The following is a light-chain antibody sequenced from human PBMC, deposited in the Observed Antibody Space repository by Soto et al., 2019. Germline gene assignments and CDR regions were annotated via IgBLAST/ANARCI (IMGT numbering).Light chain of an antibody. V-gene: IGKV3-20*01. CDR3: QQYGGSPRT. CDR1: QSVSSSS. Sequence: EIVLTQSPGALSLSPGERATLSCRASQSVSSSSLAWYQQKRGQAPRLLIHDASSRATGIPDRFSGSGSGTDFTLTISRLEPEDFAVYYCQQYGGSPRTFGQGTKVDI. J-gene: IGKJ1*01. CDR2: DAS.